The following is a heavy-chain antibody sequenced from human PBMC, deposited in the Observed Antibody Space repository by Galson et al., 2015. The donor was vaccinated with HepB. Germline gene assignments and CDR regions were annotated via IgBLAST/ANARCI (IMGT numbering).Heavy chain of an antibody. CDR1: GLILNNFA. D-gene: IGHD1-26*01. J-gene: IGHJ6*02. CDR3: ARDPVSGSDYRGNAMDV. CDR2: VAYDGGNR. V-gene: IGHV3-30-3*01. Sequence: SLRLSCAASGLILNNFAMHWARQVPGKGLERVAAVAYDGGNRYYADSVKGRFTISRDNSKNTIYLQMNSLRPEDTAVYYCARDPVSGSDYRGNAMDVWGQGTTVTVS.